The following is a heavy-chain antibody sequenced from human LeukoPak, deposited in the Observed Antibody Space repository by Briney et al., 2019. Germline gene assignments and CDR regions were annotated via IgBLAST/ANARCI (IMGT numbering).Heavy chain of an antibody. CDR1: GFTFSTYS. CDR2: IAIGSSYI. V-gene: IGHV3-21*01. J-gene: IGHJ3*02. D-gene: IGHD2-2*01. CDR3: ARVTHCSSTSCPNPPAFDI. Sequence: PGGSLRLSCAASGFTFSTYSMNWVRQAPGKGLEWVSSIAIGSSYIYYADSVKGRFTISRDNAKDSLYLQMNSLRAEDTAVYYCARVTHCSSTSCPNPPAFDIWGQGTMVTVSS.